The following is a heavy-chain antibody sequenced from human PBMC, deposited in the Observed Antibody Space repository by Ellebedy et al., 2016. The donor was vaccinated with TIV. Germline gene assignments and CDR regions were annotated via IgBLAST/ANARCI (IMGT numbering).Heavy chain of an antibody. CDR1: GYSFATLS. CDR3: ARLYNEYFFDY. CDR2: IYPRDSDT. V-gene: IGHV5-51*01. D-gene: IGHD5-24*01. Sequence: GESLKISCKGSGYSFATLSIGWVRQMPGKGLEWMGLIYPRDSDTTYSPSFQGQVTISVDNSINTAYLQWSSLKASDTAMYYRARLYNEYFFDYWGQGTLVTVSS. J-gene: IGHJ4*02.